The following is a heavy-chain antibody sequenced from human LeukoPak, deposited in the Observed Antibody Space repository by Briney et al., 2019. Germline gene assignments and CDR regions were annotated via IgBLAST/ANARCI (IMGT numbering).Heavy chain of an antibody. D-gene: IGHD3-22*01. Sequence: SVKVSCEASGGTFSSCAISWVRQAPGQGLEWMGGIIPIFGTANYAQKFQGRVTITADESTSTAYMELSSLRSEDTAVYYCARDMYYYDSSGYAYWGQGTLVTVSS. CDR1: GGTFSSCA. V-gene: IGHV1-69*13. CDR2: IIPIFGTA. J-gene: IGHJ4*02. CDR3: ARDMYYYDSSGYAY.